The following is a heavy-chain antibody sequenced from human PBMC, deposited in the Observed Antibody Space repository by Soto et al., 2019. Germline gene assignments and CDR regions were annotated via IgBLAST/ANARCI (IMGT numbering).Heavy chain of an antibody. CDR3: ARDQRYDFWSGYYRDYGMDV. Sequence: EVQLVESGGGLVKPGGSLRLSCAASGFTFSSYTMNWVRQAPGKGLEWVSSISSRSSYIYYADSVKGRFTISRDNAKISVYLQMSSLRAEDTAVYYCARDQRYDFWSGYYRDYGMDVWGQGTTVTVSS. V-gene: IGHV3-21*02. D-gene: IGHD3-3*01. J-gene: IGHJ6*02. CDR1: GFTFSSYT. CDR2: ISSRSSYI.